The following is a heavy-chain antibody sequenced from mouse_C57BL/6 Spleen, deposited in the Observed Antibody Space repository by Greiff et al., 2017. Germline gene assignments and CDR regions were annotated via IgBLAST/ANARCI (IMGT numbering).Heavy chain of an antibody. CDR2: IDPSDSET. CDR3: AREGGTFEGCAY. CDR1: GYTFTSYW. V-gene: IGHV1-52*01. Sequence: QVQLQQPGAELVRPGSSVKLSCKASGYTFTSYWMHWVKQRPIQGLEWIGNIDPSDSETHYNQKFKDKATLTVDKSSSTAYMQRSSLTSVDSAVYYCAREGGTFEGCAYWGEGTLCTVSA. J-gene: IGHJ3*01. D-gene: IGHD1-1*02.